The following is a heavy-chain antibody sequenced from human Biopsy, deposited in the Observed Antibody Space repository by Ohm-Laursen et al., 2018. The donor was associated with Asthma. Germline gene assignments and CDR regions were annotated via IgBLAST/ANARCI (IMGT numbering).Heavy chain of an antibody. CDR1: GFMISAKY. CDR2: IYSGGDT. Sequence: SLRLSCAASGFMISAKYINWARQAPGKGLEWVSTIYSGGDTFYAESVQGRFTISRDYSENTAYLQMHSLTTEDTAVYFCATPYYYDSSGWGYWGQGTLVTVSS. CDR3: ATPYYYDSSGWGY. J-gene: IGHJ4*02. D-gene: IGHD3-22*01. V-gene: IGHV3-53*01.